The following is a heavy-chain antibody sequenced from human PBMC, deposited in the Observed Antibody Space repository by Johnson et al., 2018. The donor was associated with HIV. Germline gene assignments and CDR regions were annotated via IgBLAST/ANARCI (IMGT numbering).Heavy chain of an antibody. D-gene: IGHD6-19*01. CDR1: GFTFSSYD. CDR3: AGRSSAWYEDAFDI. V-gene: IGHV3-13*01. Sequence: VQLVESGGGLVQPGGSLRLSCAASGFTFSSYDMHWVRQATGKGLEWVSAIGTAGDTYYAVSVKGRFTISRDSSKNTLFLQMNSLRVEDTAIYYCAGRSSAWYEDAFDIWGQGTMVTVSS. J-gene: IGHJ3*02. CDR2: IGTAGDT.